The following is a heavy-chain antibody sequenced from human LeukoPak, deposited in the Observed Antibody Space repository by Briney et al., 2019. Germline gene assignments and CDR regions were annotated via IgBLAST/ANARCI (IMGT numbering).Heavy chain of an antibody. CDR3: ARRNYGSLFDP. V-gene: IGHV4-59*01. CDR1: GGSISSYY. CDR2: IYYSGST. D-gene: IGHD1-7*01. Sequence: SETLSLTCTVSGGSISSYYWSWIRQPPGKGLEWIGYIYYSGSTNYNPSLKSRITISVDTSKNQFSLKLSSVTAADTAVYYCARRNYGSLFDPWGQGTLVTVSS. J-gene: IGHJ5*02.